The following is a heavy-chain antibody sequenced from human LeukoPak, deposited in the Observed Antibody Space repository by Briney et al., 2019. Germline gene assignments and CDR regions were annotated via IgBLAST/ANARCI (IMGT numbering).Heavy chain of an antibody. Sequence: GGSLRLSCAASGFTFSRYAMSWVRQAPGKGLEWVSGISGSGGNTYYADSVKGRFTISRDNSKNTLFLQMNSLRAEDTVVYYCAKSEAIQLWLVSFDYWGQGTLVTVSS. J-gene: IGHJ4*02. V-gene: IGHV3-23*01. CDR2: ISGSGGNT. CDR3: AKSEAIQLWLVSFDY. D-gene: IGHD5-18*01. CDR1: GFTFSRYA.